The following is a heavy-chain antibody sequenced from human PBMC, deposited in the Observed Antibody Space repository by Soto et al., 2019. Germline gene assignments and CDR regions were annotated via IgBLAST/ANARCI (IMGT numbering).Heavy chain of an antibody. V-gene: IGHV3-7*03. D-gene: IGHD2-2*01. Sequence: HPVGSLRLSCAASGFTFSSYWMSWVRQAPGKGLEWVANIKQDGSEKYYVDSVKGRFTISRDNAKNSLYLQMNSLRAEDTAVYYCARVGCSSTSCFLGYYYYYGMDVWGQGTTVTVSS. J-gene: IGHJ6*02. CDR3: ARVGCSSTSCFLGYYYYYGMDV. CDR1: GFTFSSYW. CDR2: IKQDGSEK.